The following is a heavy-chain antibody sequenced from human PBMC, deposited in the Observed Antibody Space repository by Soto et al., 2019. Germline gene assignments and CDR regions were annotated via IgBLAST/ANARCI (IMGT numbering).Heavy chain of an antibody. CDR1: GYTFTSYG. J-gene: IGHJ4*02. CDR2: ISAYNGNT. V-gene: IGHV1-18*01. Sequence: ASVKVSCKASGYTFTSYGISWVRQAPGQGLEWMGWISAYNGNTNYAQKLQGRVTMTTDTSTSTAYMELRSLRSDDTAVYYCARVPGSLRFLEWLFFDYWGQGTLVIVSS. D-gene: IGHD3-3*01. CDR3: ARVPGSLRFLEWLFFDY.